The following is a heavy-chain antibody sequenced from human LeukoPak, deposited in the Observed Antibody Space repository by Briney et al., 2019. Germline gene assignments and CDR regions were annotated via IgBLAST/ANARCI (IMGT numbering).Heavy chain of an antibody. D-gene: IGHD5-18*01. J-gene: IGHJ4*02. CDR1: GYSFTTYW. CDR3: ARRGYSYSDFDF. Sequence: GESLQISCKGSGYSFTTYWIGWVRQVPGKGLDWMGIIYPGDSDTRYSPSFRGQVTISADKSINTAYLQWSGLKASDTAMYYCARRGYSYSDFDFWGQGTLVTVSS. CDR2: IYPGDSDT. V-gene: IGHV5-51*01.